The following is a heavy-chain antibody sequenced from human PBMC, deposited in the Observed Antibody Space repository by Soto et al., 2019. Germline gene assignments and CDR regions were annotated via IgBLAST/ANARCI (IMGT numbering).Heavy chain of an antibody. CDR1: GYSFTSYW. CDR2: IYPGDSDT. Sequence: GESLKISCKGSGYSFTSYWIGWVRQMPGKGLECMGIIYPGDSDTRYTPSFQGQVTISVDKSISTAYLQWSSLKASDTAMYYCAKTGVADAFDIWGQGTMVTVSS. J-gene: IGHJ3*02. V-gene: IGHV5-51*01. CDR3: AKTGVADAFDI. D-gene: IGHD3-3*01.